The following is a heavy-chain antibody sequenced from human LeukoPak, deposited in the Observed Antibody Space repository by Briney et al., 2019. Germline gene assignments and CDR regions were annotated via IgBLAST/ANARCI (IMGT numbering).Heavy chain of an antibody. J-gene: IGHJ4*02. CDR2: ISYDGSNK. Sequence: PGGSLRLSCAASGFTFSNYGMHWVRQAPGKGLEWVAVISYDGSNKYYADSVKGRFTISRDNSKNTLYLQMNSLRAEDTAVYYCAKEVQSLYDFWSGYHLGYWGQGTLVTVSS. D-gene: IGHD3-3*01. V-gene: IGHV3-30*18. CDR1: GFTFSNYG. CDR3: AKEVQSLYDFWSGYHLGY.